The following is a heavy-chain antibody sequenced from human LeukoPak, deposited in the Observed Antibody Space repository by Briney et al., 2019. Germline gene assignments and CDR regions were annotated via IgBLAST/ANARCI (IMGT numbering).Heavy chain of an antibody. V-gene: IGHV3-9*01. CDR1: GFTFDDYA. CDR2: ISWNSGSI. CDR3: AKDIGGGSYPDAFDI. J-gene: IGHJ3*02. D-gene: IGHD1-26*01. Sequence: GGSLRLSCAASGFTFDDYAMHWVRQAPGKGLEWVSGISWNSGSIGYADSVKGRFTISRDNAKNSLYLQMNSLRAEDTALYYCAKDIGGGSYPDAFDIRGQGTMVTVSS.